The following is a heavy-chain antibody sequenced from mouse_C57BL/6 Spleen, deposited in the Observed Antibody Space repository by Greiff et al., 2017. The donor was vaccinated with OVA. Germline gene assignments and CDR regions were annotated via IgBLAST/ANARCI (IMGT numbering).Heavy chain of an antibody. CDR2: ISSGGDYI. D-gene: IGHD1-1*01. V-gene: IGHV5-9-1*02. J-gene: IGHJ2*01. CDR3: TRGGTTVVATSRYFDY. CDR1: GFTFSSYA. Sequence: EVMLVESGEGLVKPGGSLKLSCAASGFTFSSYAMSWVRQTPEKRLEWVAYISSGGDYIYYADTVKGRFTISRDNARNTLYLQMSSLKSEDTAMYYWTRGGTTVVATSRYFDYWGQGTTLTVSS.